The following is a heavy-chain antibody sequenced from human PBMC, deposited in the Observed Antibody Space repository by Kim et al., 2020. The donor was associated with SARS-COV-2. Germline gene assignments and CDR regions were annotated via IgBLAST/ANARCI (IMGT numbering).Heavy chain of an antibody. V-gene: IGHV3-33*01. CDR2: IWHDGTKE. Sequence: GGSLRLSCVASELTLSYYSMHWVRQAPGKGLEWVAVIWHDGTKEAYADSVQGRFTISRDNSKNTLFLQLSSLSAEDTAMYYCVRESAGSHLRRAFDIWGQGTMVTVSS. CDR1: ELTLSYYS. J-gene: IGHJ3*02. CDR3: VRESAGSHLRRAFDI. D-gene: IGHD6-25*01.